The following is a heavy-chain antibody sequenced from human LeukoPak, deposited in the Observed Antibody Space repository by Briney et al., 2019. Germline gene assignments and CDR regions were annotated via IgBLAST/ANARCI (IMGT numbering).Heavy chain of an antibody. CDR2: ISAYNGST. V-gene: IGHV1-18*01. J-gene: IGHJ4*02. Sequence: GASVKVSCKASGYTFTSYGISWVRQAPGRGLEWMGWISAYNGSTNYAQKLQGRVTMTTDTSTSTAYMELRSLRSDDTAVYYCARGTTTTPNGEFDYWGQGTLVTVSS. D-gene: IGHD1-1*01. CDR3: ARGTTTTPNGEFDY. CDR1: GYTFTSYG.